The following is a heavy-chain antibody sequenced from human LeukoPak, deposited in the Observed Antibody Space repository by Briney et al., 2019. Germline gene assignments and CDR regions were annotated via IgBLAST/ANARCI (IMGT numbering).Heavy chain of an antibody. CDR3: ARHESDIVVVPAAIDY. Sequence: GESLRISCKGSGYSFTSYWISWVRQMPGKGLEWMGRINPSGSYTNYSPSFQGHVTISADKSISTAYLQWSSLKASDTAMYYCARHESDIVVVPAAIDYWGQGTLVTVSS. J-gene: IGHJ4*02. D-gene: IGHD2-2*01. V-gene: IGHV5-10-1*01. CDR1: GYSFTSYW. CDR2: INPSGSYT.